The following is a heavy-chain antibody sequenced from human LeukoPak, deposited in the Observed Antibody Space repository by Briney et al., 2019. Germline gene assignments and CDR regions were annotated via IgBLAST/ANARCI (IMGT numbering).Heavy chain of an antibody. Sequence: SVKGRFTISRDNSKNTLYLQMNSLRPEDTAVYYCAKAAVYSNRWTPFDDWGQGTLVTVSS. V-gene: IGHV3-30*02. J-gene: IGHJ4*02. D-gene: IGHD2/OR15-2a*01. CDR3: AKAAVYSNRWTPFDD.